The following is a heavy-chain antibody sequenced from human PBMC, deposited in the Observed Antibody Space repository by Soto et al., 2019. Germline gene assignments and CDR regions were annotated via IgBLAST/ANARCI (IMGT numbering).Heavy chain of an antibody. Sequence: GASVKVSCKASGGTFDSYVISWLRQAPGQGLEWMGGIMPIFGTSNYAQKFRGRVTISADESTSTAYLELSSLTSDDTAVYYCARVHSSGIFYFVDPWGQGTLVTVSS. J-gene: IGHJ5*02. V-gene: IGHV1-69*13. CDR1: GGTFDSYV. CDR2: IMPIFGTS. CDR3: ARVHSSGIFYFVDP. D-gene: IGHD3-10*01.